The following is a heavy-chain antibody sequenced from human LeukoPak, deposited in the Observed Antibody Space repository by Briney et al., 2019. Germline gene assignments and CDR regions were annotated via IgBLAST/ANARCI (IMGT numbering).Heavy chain of an antibody. D-gene: IGHD2-2*01. J-gene: IGHJ4*02. CDR1: GYTFTSYG. CDR3: ARARYCSSTSCSLTDY. Sequence: ASVKVSCKASGYTFTSYGISWVRQAPGQGLEWMGWISAYNGNTNYAQKLQGRVTMTTDTSTSTAYMELRSLRSDDTAVYYCARARYCSSTSCSLTDYWGQGTLVTVSS. V-gene: IGHV1-18*01. CDR2: ISAYNGNT.